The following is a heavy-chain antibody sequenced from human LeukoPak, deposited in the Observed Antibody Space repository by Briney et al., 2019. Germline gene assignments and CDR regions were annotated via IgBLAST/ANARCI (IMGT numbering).Heavy chain of an antibody. CDR1: GLTVSTNC. CDR3: ARVDAIYAYYFER. CDR2: IYSGGST. Sequence: GGSLRLSCAASGLTVSTNCMTWVRQAPGKGLEWVSTIYSGGSTYYADSVMGRFTISRHNSRNTLYLQMNSLRAEDTAVYYCARVDAIYAYYFERWGQGTLVTV. V-gene: IGHV3-53*04. D-gene: IGHD2-2*01. J-gene: IGHJ1*01.